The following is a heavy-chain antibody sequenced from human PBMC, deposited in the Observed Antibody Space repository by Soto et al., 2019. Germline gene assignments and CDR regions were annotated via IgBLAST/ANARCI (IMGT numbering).Heavy chain of an antibody. J-gene: IGHJ4*02. Sequence: QVQLVQSGTEVKKPGASVKVSCKTSGYTFSSYDINWVRQVTGQGLEWMGWMNPNSGYTGYAQKFQGRLTMTRDSSIRTAYMELRSLRSEDTAVYYCARTNGDFDYWGQGTLVTVSS. CDR1: GYTFSSYD. CDR3: ARTNGDFDY. CDR2: MNPNSGYT. V-gene: IGHV1-8*01. D-gene: IGHD2-8*01.